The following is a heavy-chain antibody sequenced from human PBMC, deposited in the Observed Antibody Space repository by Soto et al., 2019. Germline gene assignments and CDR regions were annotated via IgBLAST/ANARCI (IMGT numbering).Heavy chain of an antibody. CDR1: GGSISSYY. Sequence: SETLSLTCTVSGGSISSYYWSWIRQPPGKGLEWIWYIYYSGSTNYNPSLKSRVTISLDTSKNQFSLKLSSLTAADTAVYYCASYVRGIGPDYWGQGTLVTVSS. J-gene: IGHJ4*02. CDR2: IYYSGST. V-gene: IGHV4-59*01. D-gene: IGHD3-16*01. CDR3: ASYVRGIGPDY.